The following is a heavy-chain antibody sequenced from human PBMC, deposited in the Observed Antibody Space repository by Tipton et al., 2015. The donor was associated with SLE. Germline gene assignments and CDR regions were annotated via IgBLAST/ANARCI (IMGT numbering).Heavy chain of an antibody. CDR3: ARDHPIMTTVTS. Sequence: GLVKPSETLSLTCTVSGGSIRSYYWSWIRQAPGKGLEWIGYIYTSESANYSPSLKSRVTISLDTSRSQFSLQLSSVTAADTAVYYCARDHPIMTTVTSWGQGTLVTVSS. CDR2: IYTSESA. V-gene: IGHV4-4*09. CDR1: GGSIRSYY. D-gene: IGHD4-17*01. J-gene: IGHJ4*02.